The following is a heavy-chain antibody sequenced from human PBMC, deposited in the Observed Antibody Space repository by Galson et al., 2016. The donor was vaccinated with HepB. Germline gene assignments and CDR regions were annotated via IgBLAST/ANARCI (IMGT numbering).Heavy chain of an antibody. J-gene: IGHJ4*02. CDR2: IKEDGSET. Sequence: SXRLSCAASGFSFSTXWVAWVRQXPGKGLEWVANIKEDGSETFYADSVKGRFSISRDNAKNSVYLQMNSLRAEDTAVYYCLGFGYWGQGTLVTVSS. CDR3: LGFGY. V-gene: IGHV3-7*01. CDR1: GFSFSTXW. D-gene: IGHD3-10*01.